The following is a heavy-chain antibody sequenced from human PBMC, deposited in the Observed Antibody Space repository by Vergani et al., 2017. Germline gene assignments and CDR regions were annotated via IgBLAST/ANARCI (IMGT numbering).Heavy chain of an antibody. V-gene: IGHV3-23*01. CDR2: ISGSGGNT. Sequence: EVQLLESGGGLVQPGGSLRLSCAASGFTFSSYAMSWVRQVPGKGLEWVSGISGSGGNTYYANSVKGRFTISRDNSKNTLYLQVDSLRAEDTAVYYCAKDELGFFGDISCLAMDVWGQGTTVSVSS. CDR3: AKDELGFFGDISCLAMDV. D-gene: IGHD3-3*02. J-gene: IGHJ6*02. CDR1: GFTFSSYA.